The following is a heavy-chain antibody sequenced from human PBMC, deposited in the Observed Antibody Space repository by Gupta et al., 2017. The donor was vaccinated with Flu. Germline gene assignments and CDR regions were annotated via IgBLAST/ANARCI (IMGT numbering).Heavy chain of an antibody. V-gene: IGHV1-69*01. D-gene: IGHD2-15*01. J-gene: IGHJ6*02. CDR3: ARDRDIVVVVAATPDYYYGMDV. Sequence: QAPGQGLEWMGGIIPIFGTANYAQKFQGRVTITADESTSTAYMELSSLRSEDTAVYYCARDRDIVVVVAATPDYYYGMDVWGQGTTVTVSS. CDR2: IIPIFGTA.